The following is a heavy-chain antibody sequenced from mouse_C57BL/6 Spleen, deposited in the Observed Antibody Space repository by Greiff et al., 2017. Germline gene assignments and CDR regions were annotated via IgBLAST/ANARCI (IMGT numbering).Heavy chain of an antibody. CDR1: AFNIKNTY. J-gene: IGHJ1*03. Sequence: VHVKQSVAELVRPGASVKLSCTASAFNIKNTYMHWVKQRPEQALKGIGRIDPANGNTKYAPKFQGKAPITADTSSNTAYLQLSSLTSEDTAIYYCVSPTGSPVWGTGTTVTVSS. CDR2: IDPANGNT. D-gene: IGHD4-1*02. CDR3: VSPTGSPV. V-gene: IGHV14-3*01.